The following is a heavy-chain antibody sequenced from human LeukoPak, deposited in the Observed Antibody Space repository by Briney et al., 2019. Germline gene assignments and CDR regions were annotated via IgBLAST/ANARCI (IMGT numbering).Heavy chain of an antibody. D-gene: IGHD3-10*01. J-gene: IGHJ4*02. CDR1: GYTLTELS. CDR3: ATGDRAGSWFGEELPLDY. Sequence: ASVKVSRKVSGYTLTELSMHWVRQAPGKGLEWMGGFDPEDGETIYAQKFQGRVTMTEDTSTDTAYMELSSLRSEDTAVYYCATGDRAGSWFGEELPLDYWGQGTLVTVSS. V-gene: IGHV1-24*01. CDR2: FDPEDGET.